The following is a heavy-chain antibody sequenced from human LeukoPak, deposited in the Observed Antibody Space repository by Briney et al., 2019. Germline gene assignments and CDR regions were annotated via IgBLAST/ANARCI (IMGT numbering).Heavy chain of an antibody. D-gene: IGHD6-19*01. J-gene: IGHJ5*02. Sequence: SETLSLTCTVSGGSISIYYWSWIRQPAGKGLEWIGRIYTSGSTNYNPSLKSRVTMSVDTSKNQFSLKLSSVTAADTAMYYCARVLTGYSSGWYVGNWFDPWGQGTLVTVSS. CDR1: GGSISIYY. CDR2: IYTSGST. CDR3: ARVLTGYSSGWYVGNWFDP. V-gene: IGHV4-4*07.